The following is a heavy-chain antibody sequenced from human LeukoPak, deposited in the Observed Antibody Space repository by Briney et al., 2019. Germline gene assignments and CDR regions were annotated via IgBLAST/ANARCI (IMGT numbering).Heavy chain of an antibody. D-gene: IGHD6-19*01. J-gene: IGHJ4*02. CDR3: AKIGIAVLATGD. CDR2: IRGSGGST. CDR1: GFTFSSYA. V-gene: IGHV3-23*01. Sequence: GSLRLSCAASGFTFSSYAMSWVRQAPGKGLEWVSLIRGSGGSTYYADSVKGRFTISRDNSKNTLYLQMNSLRVEDTAVYYCAKIGIAVLATGDWGQGNLVTVSS.